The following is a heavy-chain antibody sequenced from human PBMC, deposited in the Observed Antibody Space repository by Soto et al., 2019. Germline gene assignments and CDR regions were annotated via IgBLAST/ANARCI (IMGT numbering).Heavy chain of an antibody. CDR1: GDRFSTYA. V-gene: IGHV1-69*01. D-gene: IGHD1-1*01. J-gene: IGHJ6*02. CDR2: IMTFFGAA. Sequence: QVQLVQSGAEVRKPGSSVRVSCKASGDRFSTYAFNWVRQAPGQGLEWLGGIMTFFGAAMYAQKFQGRVTITADELMTTVYMELSGLRYEDTAVYYCARGGKERFRGPGMDVWGQGTTVTVSS. CDR3: ARGGKERFRGPGMDV.